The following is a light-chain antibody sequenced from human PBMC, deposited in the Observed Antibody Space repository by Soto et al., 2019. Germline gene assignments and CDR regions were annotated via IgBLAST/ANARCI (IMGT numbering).Light chain of an antibody. CDR2: EVS. CDR1: SSDIGDYNY. J-gene: IGLJ1*01. CDR3: SSYTSTSSYV. V-gene: IGLV2-14*01. Sequence: QSVLAQPASVSGSPGQSITISCTGTSSDIGDYNYVSWYQRHPGKAPKLMIYEVSNRPSGISNRFSGSKSGNTASLTISGLQADDEADYYCSSYTSTSSYVFGTGTKVTVL.